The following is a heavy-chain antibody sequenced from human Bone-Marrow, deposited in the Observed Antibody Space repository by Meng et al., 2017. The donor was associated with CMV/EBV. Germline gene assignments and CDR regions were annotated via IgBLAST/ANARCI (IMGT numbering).Heavy chain of an antibody. D-gene: IGHD1-14*01. Sequence: ASGFTFSSYAMSWVRQAPGKGLEWVSAISGSGSSTYYADSVKGRFTISRDNSKNTLYLQMNSLRAEDTAVYYCAKDLVRGPGIIDYWGQGTLVTVSS. CDR1: GFTFSSYA. CDR2: ISGSGSST. V-gene: IGHV3-23*01. CDR3: AKDLVRGPGIIDY. J-gene: IGHJ4*02.